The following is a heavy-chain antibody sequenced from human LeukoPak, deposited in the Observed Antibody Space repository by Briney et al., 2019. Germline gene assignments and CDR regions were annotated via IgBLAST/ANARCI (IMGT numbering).Heavy chain of an antibody. CDR2: IWYDGSNK. CDR1: GFTFSSYG. Sequence: PGGSLRLSCAASGFTFSSYGMHWVREAPGKGLEWVAVIWYDGSNKYYADSVKGRFTISRDNSKNTLYLQMNSLRAEDTAVYYCARDPRSRYYYDSSGYLGYWGRGTLVTVSS. D-gene: IGHD3-22*01. J-gene: IGHJ4*02. CDR3: ARDPRSRYYYDSSGYLGY. V-gene: IGHV3-33*01.